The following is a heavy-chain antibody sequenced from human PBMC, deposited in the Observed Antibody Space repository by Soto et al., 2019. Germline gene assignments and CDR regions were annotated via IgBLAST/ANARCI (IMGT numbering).Heavy chain of an antibody. D-gene: IGHD6-13*01. CDR1: GYGFTSYW. V-gene: IGHV5-51*01. J-gene: IGHJ1*01. Sequence: GESLKISCKGSGYGFTSYWIGWVRQMPGKGLEWMGIIYPGDSDTRYSPSFQGQVTISADKSISTAYLQWSSLKASDTAMYYCASNAFEGQLVFQHWGQGTLVTVSS. CDR2: IYPGDSDT. CDR3: ASNAFEGQLVFQH.